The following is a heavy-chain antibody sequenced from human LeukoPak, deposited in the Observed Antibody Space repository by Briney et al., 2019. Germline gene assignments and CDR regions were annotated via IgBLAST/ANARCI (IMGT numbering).Heavy chain of an antibody. V-gene: IGHV3-33*01. D-gene: IGHD6-13*01. J-gene: IGHJ6*02. CDR2: IWYDGSNK. Sequence: GGSLRLSCATSGFTFSSYGMHWVRQAPGKGLEWVAVIWYDGSNKYYADSVKGRFTISRDNSKNTLYLQMNSLRAEDTAVYYCARVRPPEQLLPGYYYGMDVWGQGTTVTVSS. CDR3: ARVRPPEQLLPGYYYGMDV. CDR1: GFTFSSYG.